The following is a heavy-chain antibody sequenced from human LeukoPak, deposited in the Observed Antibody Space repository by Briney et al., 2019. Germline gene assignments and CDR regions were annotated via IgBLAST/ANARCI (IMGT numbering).Heavy chain of an antibody. CDR2: ISYDGSNK. CDR1: GFTFSSYG. V-gene: IGHV3-30*03. D-gene: IGHD2-2*01. Sequence: PGRSLRLSCAASGFTFSSYGMHWVRQAPGKGLEWVAVISYDGSNKYYADSVKGRFTISRDNSKNTLYLQMSSLRAEDTAVYYCAIYCSSTSCIGGYWGQGILVTVSS. J-gene: IGHJ4*02. CDR3: AIYCSSTSCIGGY.